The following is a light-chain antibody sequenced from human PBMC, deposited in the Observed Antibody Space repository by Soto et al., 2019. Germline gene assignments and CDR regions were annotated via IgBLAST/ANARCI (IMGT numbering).Light chain of an antibody. J-gene: IGLJ1*01. Sequence: QAVVTQPASVSGSPGQSITISCTGTSSDVGDYDYVSWYQEHPGKAPKLMIYDVSSRPSGVSDRFSGSKSGSTASLTISGLQAEDEADYYCSSYSSTNTRFVFGAGTKLTVL. CDR1: SSDVGDYDY. CDR2: DVS. V-gene: IGLV2-14*01. CDR3: SSYSSTNTRFV.